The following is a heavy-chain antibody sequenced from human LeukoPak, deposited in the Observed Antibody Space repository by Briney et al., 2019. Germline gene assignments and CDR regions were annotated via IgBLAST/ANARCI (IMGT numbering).Heavy chain of an antibody. Sequence: GGSLRLSCAASGFTFSSYSMNWVRQAPGKGLEWVSYISSSSSTIYYADSVKGRFTISRDNAKNSLYLQMNSLRDEDTAVYYCARKAQGWYYYDSSGLDYWGQGTLVTVSS. D-gene: IGHD3-22*01. V-gene: IGHV3-48*02. J-gene: IGHJ4*02. CDR2: ISSSSSTI. CDR1: GFTFSSYS. CDR3: ARKAQGWYYYDSSGLDY.